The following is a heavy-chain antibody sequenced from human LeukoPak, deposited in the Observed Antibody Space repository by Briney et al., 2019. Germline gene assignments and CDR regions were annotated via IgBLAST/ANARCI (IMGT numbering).Heavy chain of an antibody. Sequence: GGSLRLSCAASGFTFRSYSMNWVRQAPGKGLEWVSSISSSSSYIYYADSVKGRFTISRDNSKNTLYLQMNSLRAEDTAVYYCARGTYCSSTSCYLYYYMDVWGKGTTVTVSS. CDR2: ISSSSSYI. D-gene: IGHD2-2*01. J-gene: IGHJ6*03. CDR3: ARGTYCSSTSCYLYYYMDV. V-gene: IGHV3-21*01. CDR1: GFTFRSYS.